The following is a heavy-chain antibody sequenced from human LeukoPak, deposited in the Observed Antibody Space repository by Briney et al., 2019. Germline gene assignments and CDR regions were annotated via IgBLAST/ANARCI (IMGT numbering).Heavy chain of an antibody. V-gene: IGHV4-34*01. J-gene: IGHJ4*02. CDR3: ARGRSNYDFWSGYYPWASFDY. CDR1: GGSFSGYY. Sequence: PSETLSLTCAVYGGSFSGYYWSWIRQPPGKGLEWIGEINHSGSTNYNPSLKSRVTISVDTSKNQFSLKLSSVTAADTAVYYCARGRSNYDFWSGYYPWASFDYWGQGTLVTVSS. CDR2: INHSGST. D-gene: IGHD3-3*01.